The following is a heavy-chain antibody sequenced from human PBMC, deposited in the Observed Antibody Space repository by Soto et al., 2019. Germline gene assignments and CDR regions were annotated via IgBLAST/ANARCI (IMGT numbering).Heavy chain of an antibody. CDR1: GGTFSSYA. CDR2: IIPIFGTA. J-gene: IGHJ6*02. V-gene: IGHV1-69*13. CDR3: AREGGWDCXGGSCYPRGYYYYGMDV. D-gene: IGHD2-15*01. Sequence: SVKVSCKASGGTFSSYAISWVRQAPGQGLEWMGGIIPIFGTANHAQKFQGRVTITADESTSTAYMELSSLRSEDTAVYYCAREGGWDCXGGSCYPRGYYYYGMDVWGQGTTVTVSS.